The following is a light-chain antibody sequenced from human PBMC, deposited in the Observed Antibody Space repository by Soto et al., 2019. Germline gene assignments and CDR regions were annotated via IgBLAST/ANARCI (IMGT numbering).Light chain of an antibody. CDR3: LQHNSFPRT. J-gene: IGKJ1*01. CDR2: GAS. V-gene: IGKV1-17*02. Sequence: IQMTQSPSSFSAPVGDRLTITCRASQGIRIDLGWFQQRPGKAPKRLIYGASSLQSGVPSRFSGSGYGTEFTLTISNLQPEDFATYYCLQHNSFPRTFGQGTKVDIK. CDR1: QGIRID.